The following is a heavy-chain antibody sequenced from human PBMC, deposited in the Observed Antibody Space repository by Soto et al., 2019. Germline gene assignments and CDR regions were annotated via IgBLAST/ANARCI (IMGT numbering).Heavy chain of an antibody. V-gene: IGHV3-23*01. CDR2: ISSSGGST. D-gene: IGHD4-17*01. CDR3: ARAFGDYA. Sequence: EVQLLESGGGLVQPGGSLRLSCAAPGFSFSSYALTWVRQAPGKGLQWVSTISSSGGSTYYTDSVKGRFTISRDNSKNTLFLQMNSLRAEDMAIYYCARAFGDYAWGQGTLVTVSS. J-gene: IGHJ4*02. CDR1: GFSFSSYA.